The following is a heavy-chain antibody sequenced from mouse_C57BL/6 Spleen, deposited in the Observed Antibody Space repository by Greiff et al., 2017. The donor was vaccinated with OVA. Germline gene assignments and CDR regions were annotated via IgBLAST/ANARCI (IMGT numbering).Heavy chain of an antibody. V-gene: IGHV2-2*01. CDR1: GFSFTSYG. CDR2: IWSGGST. D-gene: IGHD1-1*01. CDR3: ASRPLYYYGSSSYAMDY. Sequence: QVQLQQSGPGLVQPSQSLSITCTVSGFSFTSYGVHWVRQSPGKGLEWLGVIWSGGSTDYNAAFISRLSISKDNSKSQVFFKMNSLQADDTAIYYCASRPLYYYGSSSYAMDYWGQGTSVTVSS. J-gene: IGHJ4*01.